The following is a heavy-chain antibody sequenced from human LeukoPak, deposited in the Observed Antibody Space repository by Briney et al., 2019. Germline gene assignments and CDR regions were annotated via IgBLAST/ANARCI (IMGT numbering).Heavy chain of an antibody. J-gene: IGHJ6*03. V-gene: IGHV3-7*04. CDR2: IKQDGSEK. Sequence: GGSLRLSCAASGFTFSDYWMSWVRQAPGKGLEWVANIKQDGSEKYYVDSVKGRFTISRDNAKNSLYLQMNSLRAEDTAVYYCARVVRNYGDYAYYYYYMDVWGKGTTVTVSS. CDR1: GFTFSDYW. D-gene: IGHD4-17*01. CDR3: ARVVRNYGDYAYYYYYMDV.